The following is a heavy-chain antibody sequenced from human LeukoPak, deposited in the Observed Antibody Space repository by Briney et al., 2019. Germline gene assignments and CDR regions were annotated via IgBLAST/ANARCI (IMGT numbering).Heavy chain of an antibody. V-gene: IGHV4-34*01. D-gene: IGHD6-19*01. CDR1: GGSFSGYY. J-gene: IGHJ4*02. CDR3: ARGYPWGSGPYPYYFDY. CDR2: INHSGST. Sequence: SGTLSLTCAVYGGSFSGYYWSWIRQPPGKGLEWIGEINHSGSTNYNPSLKSRVTISVDTSKNQFSLKLSSVTAADTAVYYCARGYPWGSGPYPYYFDYWGQGTLVTVSS.